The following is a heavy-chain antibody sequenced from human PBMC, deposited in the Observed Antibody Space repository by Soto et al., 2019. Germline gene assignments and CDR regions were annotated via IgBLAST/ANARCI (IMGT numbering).Heavy chain of an antibody. Sequence: PSVPLSLTCTVSGGSISSGDYYWSWIRQPPGKGLEWIGYIYYSGSTYYNPSLKSRVTISVDTSKNQFSLKLSSVTAADTAVYYCARDKEYYDFWSGYYPRPDRYYYYYYGMDVWGQGTTVTVSS. CDR1: GGSISSGDYY. D-gene: IGHD3-3*01. J-gene: IGHJ6*02. CDR2: IYYSGST. V-gene: IGHV4-30-4*08. CDR3: ARDKEYYDFWSGYYPRPDRYYYYYYGMDV.